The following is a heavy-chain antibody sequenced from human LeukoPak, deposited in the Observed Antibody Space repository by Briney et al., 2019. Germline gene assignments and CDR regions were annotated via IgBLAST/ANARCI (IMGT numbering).Heavy chain of an antibody. V-gene: IGHV1-46*01. D-gene: IGHD6-13*01. CDR2: INPSGGTT. J-gene: IGHJ4*02. Sequence: ASVKVSCKASGYTFTTYYIHWVRQAPGQGLEWMGIINPSGGTTSYAQKFQGRVTMTRDTSTSTVYMELGSLRSEDTAVYYCARVGSSSRYSQFAYWGQGTLVTVSS. CDR1: GYTFTTYY. CDR3: ARVGSSSRYSQFAY.